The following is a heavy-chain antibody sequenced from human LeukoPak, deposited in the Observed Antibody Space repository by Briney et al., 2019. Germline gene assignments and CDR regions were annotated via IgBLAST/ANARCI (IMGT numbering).Heavy chain of an antibody. CDR3: ASSSSWYLNFDY. D-gene: IGHD6-13*01. Sequence: ASVKVSCKASGCTFSSYAISWVRQAPGQGLEWMGGIIPIFGTANYAQKFQGRVTITADKSTSTAYMELSSLRSEDTAVYYCASSSSWYLNFDYWGQGTLVTVSS. V-gene: IGHV1-69*06. J-gene: IGHJ4*02. CDR1: GCTFSSYA. CDR2: IIPIFGTA.